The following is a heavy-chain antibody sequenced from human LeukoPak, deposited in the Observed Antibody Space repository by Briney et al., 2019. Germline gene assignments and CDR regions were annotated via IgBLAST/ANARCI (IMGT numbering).Heavy chain of an antibody. D-gene: IGHD1-26*01. Sequence: GASVKVSCKASGYTFTSYGMNWVRPAPGQGLEWMGWINTNTGNPTYAQGFTGRFVFTLDTCVSTAYLQISSLKAEDTAVYYCARDRMGNDYWGQGTLVTVSS. J-gene: IGHJ4*02. CDR2: INTNTGNP. V-gene: IGHV7-4-1*02. CDR1: GYTFTSYG. CDR3: ARDRMGNDY.